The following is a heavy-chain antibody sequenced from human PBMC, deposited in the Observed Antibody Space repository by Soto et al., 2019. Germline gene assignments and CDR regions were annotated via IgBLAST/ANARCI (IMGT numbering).Heavy chain of an antibody. J-gene: IGHJ5*02. CDR2: ISAYNGNT. D-gene: IGHD3-22*01. V-gene: IGHV1-18*01. CDR3: ARPVYYDSSGYPGGWFDP. Sequence: ASVKVSCKASGYTFTSYGISWVRQAPGQGLEWMGWISAYNGNTNYAQKLQGRVTMTTDTSTSTAYMELRSLRSDDTAVYYCARPVYYDSSGYPGGWFDPWGQGTLVTVSS. CDR1: GYTFTSYG.